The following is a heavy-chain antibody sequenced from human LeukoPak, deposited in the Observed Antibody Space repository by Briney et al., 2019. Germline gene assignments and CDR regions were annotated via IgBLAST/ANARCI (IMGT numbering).Heavy chain of an antibody. Sequence: GASVKVSCKASGYTFTSYYINWVRQATGQGLEWMGWMNPNSGNTGYAQKFQGRVTITRNTSISTAYMELSSLRSEDTAVYYCARAASRVGATRLKKGYYFDYWGQGTLVTVSS. CDR1: GYTFTSYY. J-gene: IGHJ4*02. CDR2: MNPNSGNT. D-gene: IGHD1-26*01. CDR3: ARAASRVGATRLKKGYYFDY. V-gene: IGHV1-8*03.